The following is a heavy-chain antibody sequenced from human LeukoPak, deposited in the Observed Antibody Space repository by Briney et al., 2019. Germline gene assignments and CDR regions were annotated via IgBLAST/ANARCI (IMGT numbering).Heavy chain of an antibody. Sequence: PGGSLRLSCAASGFTFDDYGMSWVRQVPGKGLEWVSGINWNGGSTGYADSVKGRFTISRDNAKNSLYLQMNSLRAEDTALYYCARQQMATKAVYYFDYWGQGSLVTVSS. V-gene: IGHV3-20*04. CDR3: ARQQMATKAVYYFDY. J-gene: IGHJ4*02. CDR1: GFTFDDYG. CDR2: INWNGGST. D-gene: IGHD5-24*01.